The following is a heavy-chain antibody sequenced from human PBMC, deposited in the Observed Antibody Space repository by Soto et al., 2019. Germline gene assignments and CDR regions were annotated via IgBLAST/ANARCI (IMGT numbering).Heavy chain of an antibody. CDR2: ISSLSSPR. Sequence: LRLSCAASGFIFGGYSMNWVRQAPGKGLEWISYISSLSSPRYYAESVEGRFIISRDNAKNSLYLQMNSLRDEDTAVYFCVREDILGARSFDYWGQGTRVTVSS. D-gene: IGHD1-26*01. J-gene: IGHJ4*02. CDR3: VREDILGARSFDY. V-gene: IGHV3-48*02. CDR1: GFIFGGYS.